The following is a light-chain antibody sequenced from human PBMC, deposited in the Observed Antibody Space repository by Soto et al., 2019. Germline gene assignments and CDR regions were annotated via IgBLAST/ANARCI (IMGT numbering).Light chain of an antibody. CDR2: KAS. CDR1: QSINNY. Sequence: DIQLTQSPSTLSASVGDRVTIICRASQSINNYLAWYQQKPGKAPKLLIYKASTLESGVPSTFSGSGSGTEFSLTISSLQPDDFATYYCQQYGNLWTFGRGTQVDIX. V-gene: IGKV1-5*03. J-gene: IGKJ1*01. CDR3: QQYGNLWT.